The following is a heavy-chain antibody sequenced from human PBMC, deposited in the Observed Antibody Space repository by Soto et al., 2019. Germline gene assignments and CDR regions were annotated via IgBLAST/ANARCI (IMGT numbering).Heavy chain of an antibody. CDR2: IIPIFGTA. V-gene: IGHV1-69*06. CDR1: GGTFSSYA. J-gene: IGHJ3*02. Sequence: SVKVCCKASGGTFSSYAISWVRQAPGQGLEWMGGIIPIFGTANYAQRFQGRVTITADKSTSTAYMELSSLRSEDTAVYYCASSYWLSKDKGVVPRAFDIWGQGTMVTV. D-gene: IGHD3-3*01. CDR3: ASSYWLSKDKGVVPRAFDI.